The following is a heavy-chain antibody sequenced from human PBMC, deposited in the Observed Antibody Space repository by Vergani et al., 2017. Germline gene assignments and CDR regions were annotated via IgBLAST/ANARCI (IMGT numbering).Heavy chain of an antibody. V-gene: IGHV3-30*03. CDR1: GFTSSYYG. D-gene: IGHD1-1*01. J-gene: IGHJ1*01. CDR2: ISYDGTQT. CDR3: ATKSCGTPGCQIGYFRE. Sequence: QVHLVESGGGVVQRGRSLRLSCVVSGFTSSYYGMHWVRQAPGKGLEWVAVISYDGTQTYYADTVKGRFTISRDNSKSTLYLQMNRLRTEDTAVYYCATKSCGTPGCQIGYFREWGQGTLVTVSS.